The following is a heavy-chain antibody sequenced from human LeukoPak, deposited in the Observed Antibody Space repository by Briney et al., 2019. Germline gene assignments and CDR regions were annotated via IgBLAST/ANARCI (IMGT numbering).Heavy chain of an antibody. CDR3: ARDRRGYSYGPTKYYYYYYMDV. V-gene: IGHV3-7*01. D-gene: IGHD5-18*01. CDR1: EFTLRNYW. CDR2: IKEDGSEK. J-gene: IGHJ6*03. Sequence: GGSLRLSCAASEFTLRNYWMSWDRQAPGKGLEWVATIKEDGSEKYYVDSVKGRFTISRDNAKNSLYLQMNSLRAEDTAVYYCARDRRGYSYGPTKYYYYYYMDVWGKGTTVTVSS.